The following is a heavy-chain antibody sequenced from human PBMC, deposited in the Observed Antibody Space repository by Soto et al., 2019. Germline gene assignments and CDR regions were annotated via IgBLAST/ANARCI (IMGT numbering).Heavy chain of an antibody. D-gene: IGHD5-12*01. CDR2: IHYSGST. J-gene: IGHJ4*02. CDR1: GLYIISYY. Sequence: ASETHSHTSTVSGLYIISYYWSWIRQPTGKGLEWIGYIHYSGSTNYNPSLKSRVTISVDTSKNQFSLELSSLRSEDTAVYYCAADPFYHLSRDGYNRGRAIFDYWGQGTLVTVSS. CDR3: AADPFYHLSRDGYNRGRAIFDY. V-gene: IGHV4-59*12.